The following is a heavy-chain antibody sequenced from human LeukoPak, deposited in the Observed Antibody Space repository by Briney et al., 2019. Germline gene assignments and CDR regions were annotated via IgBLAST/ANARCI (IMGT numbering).Heavy chain of an antibody. V-gene: IGHV3-30-3*01. CDR2: ISYDGSNK. CDR1: GFTFSSYA. J-gene: IGHJ6*02. D-gene: IGHD2-15*01. CDR3: AKDVGAAAPYYYYYYGMDV. Sequence: GGSLRLSCAASGFTFSSYAMHWVRQAPGKGLEWVAVISYDGSNKYYADSVKGRFTISRDNSKNTLYLQMSSLRAEDTALYYCAKDVGAAAPYYYYYYGMDVWGQGTTVTVSS.